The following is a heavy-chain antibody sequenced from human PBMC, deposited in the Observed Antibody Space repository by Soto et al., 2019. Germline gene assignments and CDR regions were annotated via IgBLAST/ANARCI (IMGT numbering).Heavy chain of an antibody. CDR3: ARAGAATLSDY. V-gene: IGHV4-59*01. Sequence: SETLSLTCTVSGGSISNYYWSWIRQPPGKGLEWIGYIFYSGSTNYNPSLKSRVTISLDTSKNQFSLKLSSVTAADTAVYYCARAGAATLSDYWGQGTLVTVSS. CDR1: GGSISNYY. D-gene: IGHD2-15*01. CDR2: IFYSGST. J-gene: IGHJ4*02.